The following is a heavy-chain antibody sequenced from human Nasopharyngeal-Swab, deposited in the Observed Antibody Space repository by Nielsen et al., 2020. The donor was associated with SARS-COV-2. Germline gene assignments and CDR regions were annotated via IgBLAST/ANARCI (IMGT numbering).Heavy chain of an antibody. Sequence: GESLKILCAASGFTFSSYAMSWVRPAPGKGLEWVSAISGSGGSTYYADSVKGRFTISRDNSKNTLYLQMNSLRAEDTAVYYCAKDDRRSQWLVDYYYGMDVWGQGTTVTVSS. CDR2: ISGSGGST. J-gene: IGHJ6*02. V-gene: IGHV3-23*01. D-gene: IGHD6-19*01. CDR3: AKDDRRSQWLVDYYYGMDV. CDR1: GFTFSSYA.